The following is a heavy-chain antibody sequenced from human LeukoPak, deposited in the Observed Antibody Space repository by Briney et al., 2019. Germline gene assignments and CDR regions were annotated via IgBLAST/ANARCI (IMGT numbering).Heavy chain of an antibody. Sequence: SETLSLTCAVYGGSFSGYYWSWIRQPPGKGLEWIGEINHSGSTNYNPSLKSRVTISVDTSKNQYSLKLSSVTAADTAVYYCARVFTMLVVVITTAGAFDIWGQGTMVTVSS. V-gene: IGHV4-34*01. CDR2: INHSGST. CDR1: GGSFSGYY. D-gene: IGHD3-22*01. J-gene: IGHJ3*02. CDR3: ARVFTMLVVVITTAGAFDI.